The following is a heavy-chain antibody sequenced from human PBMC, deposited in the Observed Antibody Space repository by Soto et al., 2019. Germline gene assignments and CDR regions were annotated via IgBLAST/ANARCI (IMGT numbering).Heavy chain of an antibody. CDR1: YGSISSSRSYY. CDR2: VSYSGTT. D-gene: IGHD3-3*01. J-gene: IGHJ4*02. Sequence: SETLSFTCTISYGSISSSRSYYWDWIRQPPGKRLEWIRRVSYSGTTYYNPSLTSRLTISVDTSENHFSLNPSPMTAADTAVYYCARQYITISGVVVIRCGLSYFDYWGQGTLVTVSS. V-gene: IGHV4-39*01. CDR3: ARQYITISGVVVIRCGLSYFDY.